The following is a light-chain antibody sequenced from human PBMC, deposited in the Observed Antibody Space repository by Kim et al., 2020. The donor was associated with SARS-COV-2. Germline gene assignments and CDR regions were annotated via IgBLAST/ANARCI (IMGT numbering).Light chain of an antibody. V-gene: IGKV3-15*01. CDR2: GAS. CDR3: QQYNNWPYT. J-gene: IGKJ2*01. CDR1: QSVSSN. Sequence: EIVMTQSPATLSVSPGERATLSCRASQSVSSNLAWYQQKPGQAPGLLIYGASTRATGIPSRFSGSGSGTEFTLTISSLHSEDFAVYSCQQYNNWPYTFGQGTKLEI.